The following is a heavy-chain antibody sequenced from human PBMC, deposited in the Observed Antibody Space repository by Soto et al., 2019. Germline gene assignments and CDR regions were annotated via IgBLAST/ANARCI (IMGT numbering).Heavy chain of an antibody. D-gene: IGHD4-17*01. V-gene: IGHV3-21*01. Sequence: GGSLRLSCAASGFTFSSYSMNWVRQAPGKGLEWVSSISSSSSYIYYADSVKGRFTISRDNAKNSLYLQMNSLRAEDTAVYYCARDGAGDFPADYYYMDVWGKGTTVTVSS. CDR1: GFTFSSYS. CDR3: ARDGAGDFPADYYYMDV. CDR2: ISSSSSYI. J-gene: IGHJ6*03.